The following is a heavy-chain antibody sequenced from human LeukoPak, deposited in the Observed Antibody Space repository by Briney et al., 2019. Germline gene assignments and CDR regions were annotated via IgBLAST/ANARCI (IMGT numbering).Heavy chain of an antibody. D-gene: IGHD3-10*01. CDR1: GFTFSNYE. CDR2: ISGSGATI. J-gene: IGHJ5*02. V-gene: IGHV3-48*03. Sequence: GGSLRLSCVASGFTFSNYEMNWVRQAPGKGLEWPSYISGSGATIYYADSVNGRFTISRDNAKHSLYLHMNSLRAEDTAVYYCARVSYYGSGSWFDPWGQGTLVTVSS. CDR3: ARVSYYGSGSWFDP.